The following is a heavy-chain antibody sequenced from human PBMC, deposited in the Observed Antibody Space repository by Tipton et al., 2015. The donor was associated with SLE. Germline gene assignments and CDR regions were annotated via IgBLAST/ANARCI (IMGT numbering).Heavy chain of an antibody. D-gene: IGHD2-2*01. Sequence: LRLSCAVYGGSFSGYYWSWIRQPPGKGLEWIGYIYYSGSTNYNPSLKSRVTISVDTSKNQFSLKLSSVTAADTAVYYCARVAGTSLIVVVPDGGYYFDYWGQGTLVTVSS. CDR2: IYYSGST. V-gene: IGHV4-59*08. J-gene: IGHJ4*02. CDR3: ARVAGTSLIVVVPDGGYYFDY. CDR1: GGSFSGYY.